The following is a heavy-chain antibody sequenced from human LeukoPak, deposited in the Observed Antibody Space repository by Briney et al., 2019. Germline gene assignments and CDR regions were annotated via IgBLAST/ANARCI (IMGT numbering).Heavy chain of an antibody. Sequence: ASVKVSCKASGYTFTSYYMHWVRQAPGQGLEWMGWMNPNSGNTGYAQKFQGRVTMTRNTSISTAYMELSSLRSEDTAVYYCARHQSGTASFDYWGQGTLVTVSS. D-gene: IGHD1-1*01. V-gene: IGHV1-8*02. CDR3: ARHQSGTASFDY. CDR1: GYTFTSYY. CDR2: MNPNSGNT. J-gene: IGHJ4*02.